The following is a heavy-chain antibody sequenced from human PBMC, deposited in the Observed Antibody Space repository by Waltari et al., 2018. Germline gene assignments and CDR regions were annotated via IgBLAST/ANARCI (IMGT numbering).Heavy chain of an antibody. CDR1: GFTFGTYW. CDR2: KRKDGRQK. Sequence: EVQLVESGGGLVQPGGSLRLSCAASGFTFGTYWMTWIRQAPGKGLEWGANKRKDGRQKHVEDAVKGRFTIARDNAKNSLFLQMNSLRAEDTAVYYCARDYNYGSDSTWYDAFDIWGQGTQVTVSS. V-gene: IGHV3-7*01. J-gene: IGHJ3*02. CDR3: ARDYNYGSDSTWYDAFDI. D-gene: IGHD4-17*01.